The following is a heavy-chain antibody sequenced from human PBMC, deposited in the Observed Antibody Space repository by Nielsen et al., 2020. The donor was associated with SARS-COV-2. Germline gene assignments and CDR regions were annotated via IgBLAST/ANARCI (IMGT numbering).Heavy chain of an antibody. Sequence: ASVKVSCKTSGYSFTSHAMYWVRQAPGQGLEWMGWINTHTGNPTYAQGFTGRFVFSLDTSVTTAYLQISSLKAEDTAFYYCARGYSYGYEGLDVWGQGTTVTVFS. V-gene: IGHV7-4-1*02. D-gene: IGHD5-18*01. J-gene: IGHJ6*02. CDR3: ARGYSYGYEGLDV. CDR2: INTHTGNP. CDR1: GYSFTSHA.